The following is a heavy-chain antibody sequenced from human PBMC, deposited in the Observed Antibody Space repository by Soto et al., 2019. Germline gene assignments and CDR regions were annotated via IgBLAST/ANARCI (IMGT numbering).Heavy chain of an antibody. Sequence: SETLSLTCTVSGGSISSGTSYWSWIRQRPGKGLERIGYIFYSGSFYYTPSLRGRVMILADTSKNQFTLRLSSVTAADTAVYYCARAPETPSFFEVALPYFFYSRAQGALVPVSA. CDR2: IFYSGSF. D-gene: IGHD3-3*01. V-gene: IGHV4-31*03. CDR1: GGSISSGTSY. CDR3: ARAPETPSFFEVALPYFFYS. J-gene: IGHJ1*01.